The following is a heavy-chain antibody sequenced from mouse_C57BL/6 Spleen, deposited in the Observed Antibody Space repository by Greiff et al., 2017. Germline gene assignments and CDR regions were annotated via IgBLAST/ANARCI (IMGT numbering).Heavy chain of an antibody. V-gene: IGHV1-42*01. CDR1: GYSFTGYY. D-gene: IGHD2-5*01. CDR3: ARGYSNYDY. CDR2: INPSTGGT. J-gene: IGHJ2*01. Sequence: EVKLQESGPELVKPGASVKISCKASGYSFTGYYMNWVKQSPEKSLEWIGEINPSTGGTTYNQKFKAKATLTVDKSSSTAYMQLKSLTSEDSAVYYCARGYSNYDYWGQGTTLTVSS.